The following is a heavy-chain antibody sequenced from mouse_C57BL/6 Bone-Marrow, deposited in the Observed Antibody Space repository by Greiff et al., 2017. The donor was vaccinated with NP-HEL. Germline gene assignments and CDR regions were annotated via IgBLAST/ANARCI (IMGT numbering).Heavy chain of an antibody. CDR1: GYTFTSYW. D-gene: IGHD1-1*01. CDR2: IHPNSGST. Sequence: QVQLQQPGAELVKPGASVKLSCKASGYTFTSYWMHWVKQRPGQGLEWIGMIHPNSGSTNYNEKFKSKATLTVDKSSSTAYMQLSSLTSEDSAVYYCARRYYYGSSYEDDWGQGTTLTVSS. V-gene: IGHV1-64*01. J-gene: IGHJ2*01. CDR3: ARRYYYGSSYEDD.